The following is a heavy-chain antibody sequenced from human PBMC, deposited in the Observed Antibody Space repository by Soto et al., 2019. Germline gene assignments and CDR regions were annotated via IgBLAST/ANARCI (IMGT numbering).Heavy chain of an antibody. Sequence: SETLSLTCTVSGGPISSGGYYWSWIRQHPGKGLEWIGYIYYSGSTYYNPSLKSRVTISVDTSKNQFSLKLSSVTAADTAVHYCARGRKYYYDSSGYQTPDAFDIWGQGTMVTVSS. CDR3: ARGRKYYYDSSGYQTPDAFDI. CDR2: IYYSGST. V-gene: IGHV4-31*03. J-gene: IGHJ3*02. CDR1: GGPISSGGYY. D-gene: IGHD3-22*01.